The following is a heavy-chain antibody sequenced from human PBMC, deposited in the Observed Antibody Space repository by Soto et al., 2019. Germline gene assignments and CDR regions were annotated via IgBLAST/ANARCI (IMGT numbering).Heavy chain of an antibody. Sequence: GGSLRLSCAASGFTFSSYAMHWVRQAPGKGLEWVAVISYDGSNKYYADSVKGRFTISRDNSKNTLYLQMNSLRAEDTAVYYCARASRLHYDYVWGSSPTDYYYYGMDVWGQGTTVTVSS. CDR1: GFTFSSYA. V-gene: IGHV3-30-3*01. J-gene: IGHJ6*02. D-gene: IGHD3-16*01. CDR2: ISYDGSNK. CDR3: ARASRLHYDYVWGSSPTDYYYYGMDV.